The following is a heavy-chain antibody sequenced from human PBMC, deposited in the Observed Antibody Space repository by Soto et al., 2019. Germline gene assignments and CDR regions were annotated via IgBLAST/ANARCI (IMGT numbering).Heavy chain of an antibody. Sequence: SEPKRHRSSVSGGNSRDSSYYLGWIRKPPGKVLEWIGSIFYTGSTYHNPSLKSRVTISVDMSKNQFSLKLSSVTAADTAVYYCARQGRYYNDSSGYYVDYWGQGTLVTVSS. CDR3: ARQGRYYNDSSGYYVDY. D-gene: IGHD3-22*01. CDR2: IFYTGST. V-gene: IGHV4-39*01. J-gene: IGHJ4*02. CDR1: GGNSRDSSYY.